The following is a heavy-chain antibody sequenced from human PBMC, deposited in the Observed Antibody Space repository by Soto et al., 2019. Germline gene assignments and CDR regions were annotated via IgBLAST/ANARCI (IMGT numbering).Heavy chain of an antibody. Sequence: GGSLRLSCAASGFTFSNAWMNWVRQAPRKGLEWVGLIKSKTDGGTIDYPAPVKGRFIISRDDSRNTLYLQMNSLKTEDTAVYYCTTAHPRGPDYWGQGTLVTVSS. D-gene: IGHD5-12*01. V-gene: IGHV3-15*01. CDR2: IKSKTDGGTI. CDR3: TTAHPRGPDY. J-gene: IGHJ4*02. CDR1: GFTFSNAW.